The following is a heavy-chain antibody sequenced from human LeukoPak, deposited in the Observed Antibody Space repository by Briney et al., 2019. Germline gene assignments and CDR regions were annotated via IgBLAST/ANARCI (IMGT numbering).Heavy chain of an antibody. CDR1: GYSISRGYY. CDR3: ARDNFSPQMYDSSHHYYAYAFDI. D-gene: IGHD3-22*01. Sequence: SETLSLTCTVSGYSISRGYYWGWIRQPPGKGLEWIGSIYHSGSTYYNPSLKSRVTISVDTSKNQFSLKLSSVTAADTAVYFCARDNFSPQMYDSSHHYYAYAFDIWGQGTMVTVSA. V-gene: IGHV4-38-2*02. CDR2: IYHSGST. J-gene: IGHJ3*02.